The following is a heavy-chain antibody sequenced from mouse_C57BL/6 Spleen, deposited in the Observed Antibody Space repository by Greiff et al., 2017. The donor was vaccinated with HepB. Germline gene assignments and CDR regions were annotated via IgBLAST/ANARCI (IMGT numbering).Heavy chain of an antibody. J-gene: IGHJ1*03. CDR2: INPGSGGT. CDR3: ARSGLGHYGSSYGYFDV. CDR1: GYAFTNYL. V-gene: IGHV1-54*01. Sequence: QVQLQQSGAELVRPGTSVKVSCKASGYAFTNYLIEWVKQRPGQGLEWIGVINPGSGGTNYNEKFKGKATLTADKSSSTAYMQLSSLTSEDSAVYFCARSGLGHYGSSYGYFDVWGTGTTVTVSS. D-gene: IGHD1-1*01.